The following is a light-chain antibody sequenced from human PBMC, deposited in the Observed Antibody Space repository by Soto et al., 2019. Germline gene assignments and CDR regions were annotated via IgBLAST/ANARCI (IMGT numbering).Light chain of an antibody. J-gene: IGKJ5*01. CDR1: HSLSSNF. CDR2: DSS. Sequence: EIVLSQSPATLSLSPGEKATLSCRAMHSLSSNFLAWYQQKPGQPPRLLIYDSSTRATGFPDRFNGSGSGTDFTLTIISLEPEDFAVYYCPQRSNWPPITFGQGTRLEI. V-gene: IGKV3D-20*02. CDR3: PQRSNWPPIT.